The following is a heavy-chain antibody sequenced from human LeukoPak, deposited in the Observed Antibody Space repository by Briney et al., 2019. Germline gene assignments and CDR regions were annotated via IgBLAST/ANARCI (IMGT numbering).Heavy chain of an antibody. CDR2: ISAYNGNT. CDR1: GYTFTSYG. Sequence: ASVKVSCKASGYTFTSYGISWVRQAPGQGLEWMGWISAYNGNTNYAQKLQGRVTMTTDTSTSTAYMELRSLRSDYTAVYYCARGAPYYDYVWGSYLAYYFDYWGQGTLVTVSS. J-gene: IGHJ4*02. V-gene: IGHV1-18*01. D-gene: IGHD3-16*01. CDR3: ARGAPYYDYVWGSYLAYYFDY.